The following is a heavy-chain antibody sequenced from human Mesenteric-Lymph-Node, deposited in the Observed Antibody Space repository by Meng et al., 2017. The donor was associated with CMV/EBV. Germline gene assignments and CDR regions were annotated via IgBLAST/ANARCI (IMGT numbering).Heavy chain of an antibody. Sequence: SCKASGYTFTDYYIHWVRQAPGQGLEWMGWINPNSGGTNYAQNFQGRVTMTRDASITTAYMDLNRLTSDDTAVYYCARFQWLAYYFDNWGQGTLATVSS. V-gene: IGHV1-2*02. J-gene: IGHJ4*02. CDR3: ARFQWLAYYFDN. CDR2: INPNSGGT. CDR1: GYTFTDYY. D-gene: IGHD6-19*01.